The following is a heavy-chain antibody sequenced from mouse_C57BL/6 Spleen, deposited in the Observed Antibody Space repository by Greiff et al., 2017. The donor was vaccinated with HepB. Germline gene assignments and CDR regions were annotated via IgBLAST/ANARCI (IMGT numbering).Heavy chain of an antibody. Sequence: EVQLQQSGAELVRPGSSVKMSCKTSGYTFTSYGINWVKQRPGQGLEWIGYIYIGNGYTEYNEKFKGKATLPSDTSSSTAYMQLSSLTSEDSAIYFCARSPFYYYGEGGYFDVWGTGTTVTVSS. CDR2: IYIGNGYT. D-gene: IGHD1-1*01. CDR3: ARSPFYYYGEGGYFDV. J-gene: IGHJ1*03. V-gene: IGHV1-58*01. CDR1: GYTFTSYG.